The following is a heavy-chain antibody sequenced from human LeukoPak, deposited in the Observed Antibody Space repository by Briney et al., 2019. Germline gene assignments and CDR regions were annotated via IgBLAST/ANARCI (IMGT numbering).Heavy chain of an antibody. Sequence: GGSLRLSCAASGFTVSSNYMTWVRQAPGKGLEWVSVFYSGGDTYYADSVKGRFTISRDNSKNTVYLQMNSLRAEDTAVYYCARTLAYDSSGYYRGYFDYWGQGTLVTVSS. CDR1: GFTVSSNY. CDR2: FYSGGDT. D-gene: IGHD3-22*01. V-gene: IGHV3-53*01. CDR3: ARTLAYDSSGYYRGYFDY. J-gene: IGHJ4*02.